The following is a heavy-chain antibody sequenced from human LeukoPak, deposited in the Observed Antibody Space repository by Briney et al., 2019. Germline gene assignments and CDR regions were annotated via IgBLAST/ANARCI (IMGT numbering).Heavy chain of an antibody. CDR2: INHSGST. D-gene: IGHD4-23*01. J-gene: IGHJ4*02. CDR1: GGSFSGYY. CDR3: ARVKSTVVDY. V-gene: IGHV4-34*01. Sequence: SETLSLTCAVYGGSFSGYYWSWIRQPPGKGLEWIGEINHSGSTNYNPSLKSRVTISVDTSKNQFSLKLSSVTAADTAVYYCARVKSTVVDYWGQGTLVTVSS.